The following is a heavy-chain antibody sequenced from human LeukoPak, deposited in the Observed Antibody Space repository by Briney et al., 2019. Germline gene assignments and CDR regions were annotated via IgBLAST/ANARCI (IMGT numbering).Heavy chain of an antibody. Sequence: PGGSLRLSCAASGFTFSSYAMSWVRQAPGKGLEWVPAISGSGGSTYYADSVKGRFTISRDNSKNTLYLQMNSLRAEDTALYYCAKDQLPYYYDSSGYNPGSDPLQIKNWFDPWGQGTLVTVSS. J-gene: IGHJ5*02. D-gene: IGHD3-22*01. CDR1: GFTFSSYA. V-gene: IGHV3-23*01. CDR3: AKDQLPYYYDSSGYNPGSDPLQIKNWFDP. CDR2: ISGSGGST.